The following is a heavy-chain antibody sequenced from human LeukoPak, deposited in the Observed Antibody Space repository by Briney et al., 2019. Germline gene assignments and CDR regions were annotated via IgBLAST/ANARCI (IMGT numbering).Heavy chain of an antibody. J-gene: IGHJ4*02. CDR2: ISGSGGST. Sequence: PGGSLRLSCAASGFTFSDYYMSWIRQAPGKGLEWVSAISGSGGSTYYADSVKGRFTISRDNSKNTLYLQMNSLRAEDTAVYYCAKVGITMVQGVIAEGDYWGQGTLVTVSS. V-gene: IGHV3-23*01. D-gene: IGHD3-10*01. CDR3: AKVGITMVQGVIAEGDY. CDR1: GFTFSDYY.